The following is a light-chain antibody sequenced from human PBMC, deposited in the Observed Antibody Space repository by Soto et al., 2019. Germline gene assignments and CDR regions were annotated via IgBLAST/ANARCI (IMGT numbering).Light chain of an antibody. V-gene: IGLV1-44*01. CDR1: SSNIGSDI. J-gene: IGLJ3*02. Sequence: QSVLTQSPSASGTPGQRVTISCSGSSSNIGSDIVNWYQQLPGTAPKLLIYSNNQRPSGVPDRFSGSKSGTSASLAISGLQSEDEADYYCAAWDGSLNGWVFGGGNKLTVL. CDR2: SNN. CDR3: AAWDGSLNGWV.